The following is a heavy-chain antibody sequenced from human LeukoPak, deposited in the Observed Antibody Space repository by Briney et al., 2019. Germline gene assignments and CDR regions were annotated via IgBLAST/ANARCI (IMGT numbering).Heavy chain of an antibody. CDR2: IYYSGST. V-gene: IGHV4-30-4*01. Sequence: SETLSLTCTVSGGSISSGDYYWSWIRRPPGKGLEWIGYIYYSGSTYYNPSLKSRVTISVDTSKNQFSLKLSSVTAADTAVYYCARASIVVESIDYWGQGTLVTVSS. CDR3: ARASIVVESIDY. D-gene: IGHD3-22*01. J-gene: IGHJ4*02. CDR1: GGSISSGDYY.